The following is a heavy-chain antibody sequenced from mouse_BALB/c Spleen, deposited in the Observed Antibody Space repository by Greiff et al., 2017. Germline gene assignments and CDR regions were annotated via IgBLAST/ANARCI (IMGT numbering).Heavy chain of an antibody. CDR3: ARGGLRPFDY. CDR1: GYSITSDYA. D-gene: IGHD2-4*01. CDR2: ISYSGST. V-gene: IGHV3-2*02. J-gene: IGHJ2*01. Sequence: EVKLQESGPGLVKPSQSLSLTCTVTGYSITSDYAWNWIRQFPGNKLEWMGYISYSGSTSYNPSLKSRISITRDTSKNQFFLQLNSVTTEDTATYYCARGGLRPFDYWGQGTTLTVSS.